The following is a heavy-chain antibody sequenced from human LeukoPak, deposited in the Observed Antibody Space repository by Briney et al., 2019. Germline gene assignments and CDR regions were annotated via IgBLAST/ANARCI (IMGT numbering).Heavy chain of an antibody. CDR1: GFTFSNYW. CDR2: IRYDGSNK. V-gene: IGHV3-30*02. CDR3: AKDRIVVVPAYYFDY. J-gene: IGHJ4*02. Sequence: GSLRLSCAASGFTFSNYWMHWVRQAPGKGLEWVAFIRYDGSNKYYADSVKGRSTISRDNSKNTLYLQMNSLRAEDTAVYYCAKDRIVVVPAYYFDYWGQGTLVTVSS. D-gene: IGHD2-2*01.